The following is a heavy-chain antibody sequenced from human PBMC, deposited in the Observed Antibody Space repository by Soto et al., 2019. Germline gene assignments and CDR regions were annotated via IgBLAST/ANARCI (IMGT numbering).Heavy chain of an antibody. CDR1: GDSISGSEW. CDR2: IHHSGPT. J-gene: IGHJ4*02. CDR3: ARGGITTVRNYYFDH. Sequence: KTSETLSLTCKVSGDSISGSEWWSWVRQPPGKGLEWIAEIHHSGPTNYNPSLKSRVTITVDKSDNQFSLRLSSVTAADTAVYYCARGGITTVRNYYFDHWGQGTLVTVSS. D-gene: IGHD3-10*01. V-gene: IGHV4-4*02.